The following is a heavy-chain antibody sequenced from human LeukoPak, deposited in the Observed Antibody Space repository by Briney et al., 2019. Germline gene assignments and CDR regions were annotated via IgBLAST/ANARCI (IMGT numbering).Heavy chain of an antibody. V-gene: IGHV4-34*01. J-gene: IGHJ4*02. CDR1: GGSFSGYY. CDR3: ASLAYDFWSGYYSGFDY. D-gene: IGHD3-3*01. Sequence: PSETLSLTCAVYGGSFSGYYWSWIRQPPGKGLEWIGEINHSGSTYYNPSLKSRVTISVDTSKNQFSLKLSSVTAADTAVYYCASLAYDFWSGYYSGFDYWGQGTLVTVSS. CDR2: INHSGST.